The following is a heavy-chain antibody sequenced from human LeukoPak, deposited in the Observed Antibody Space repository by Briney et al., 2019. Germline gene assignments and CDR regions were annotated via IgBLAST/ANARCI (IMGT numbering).Heavy chain of an antibody. CDR1: GLTFSDYY. V-gene: IGHV3-11*01. J-gene: IGHJ4*02. CDR2: ISSSGSTI. Sequence: GGSLRLSCAASGLTFSDYYMSWIRQAPGKGLEWVSYISSSGSTIYYADSVKGRFTISRDNAKNSPYLQMNSLRAEDTAVYYCARVEDGDYSSYWGQGTLVTVSS. CDR3: ARVEDGDYSSY. D-gene: IGHD4-17*01.